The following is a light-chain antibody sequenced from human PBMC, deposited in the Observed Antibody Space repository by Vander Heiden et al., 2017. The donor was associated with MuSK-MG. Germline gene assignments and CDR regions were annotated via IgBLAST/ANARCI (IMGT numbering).Light chain of an antibody. CDR3: QQEDSAPIT. Sequence: DIVMTQSPDSLALSLGERATINCKSSQGVLYSSNNKNYLAWYQQKPGQPPKLLINWASTRESGVPDRFSGSGSGTDFTLAISSLQAEDVAVYYCQQEDSAPITFGQGTRMEIK. V-gene: IGKV4-1*01. CDR2: WAS. J-gene: IGKJ5*01. CDR1: QGVLYSSNNKNY.